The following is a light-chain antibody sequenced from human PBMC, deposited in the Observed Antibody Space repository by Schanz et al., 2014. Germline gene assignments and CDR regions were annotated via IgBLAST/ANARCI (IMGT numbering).Light chain of an antibody. CDR2: GAS. CDR1: QTVSNN. V-gene: IGKV3-20*01. CDR3: QQYGSSPLT. J-gene: IGKJ4*01. Sequence: EIVLTQSPGTLSLSPGERATLSCRASQTVSNNLAWYQQKPGQTPRLLIYGASTRATGIPDRFSGSGSGTDFTLTISRLEPEDFAVYYCQQYGSSPLTFGGGTKVEIK.